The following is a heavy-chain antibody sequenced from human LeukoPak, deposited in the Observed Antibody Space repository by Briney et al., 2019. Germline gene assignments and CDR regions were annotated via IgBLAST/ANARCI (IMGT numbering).Heavy chain of an antibody. J-gene: IGHJ5*01. Sequence: GGSLRLSCAASGLTFSTYGMHWVRQAPGKGLEWVAFIQNDGNDKYYADPVKGRFTISRDNSKNTLDLQMNGLRAEHTAVYYCARAVTWIDSWGQGTLVTVSS. V-gene: IGHV3-30*02. CDR1: GLTFSTYG. CDR3: ARAVTWIDS. CDR2: IQNDGNDK.